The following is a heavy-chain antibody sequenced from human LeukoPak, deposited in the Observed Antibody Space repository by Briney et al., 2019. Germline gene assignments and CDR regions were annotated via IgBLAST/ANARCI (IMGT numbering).Heavy chain of an antibody. CDR3: ARDQTEDGYNPFDY. CDR2: ISYDGSNK. Sequence: GGSLRLSCAASGFTFSSYAMHWVRQAPGKGLGWVAVISYDGSNKYYADSVKGRFTISRDNSKNTLYLQMNSLRAEDTAVYYCARDQTEDGYNPFDYWGQGTLVTVSS. J-gene: IGHJ4*02. CDR1: GFTFSSYA. D-gene: IGHD5-24*01. V-gene: IGHV3-30*04.